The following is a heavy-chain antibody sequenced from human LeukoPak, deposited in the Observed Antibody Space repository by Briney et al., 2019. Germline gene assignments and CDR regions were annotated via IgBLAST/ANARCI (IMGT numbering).Heavy chain of an antibody. CDR1: GYTFTGYY. V-gene: IGHV1-2*02. D-gene: IGHD3-22*01. CDR3: ARAGGDYYDSSGSAFDP. J-gene: IGHJ5*02. CDR2: INPNSGGT. Sequence: ASVKVSCKASGYTFTGYYMHWVRQAPGQGLGWMGWINPNSGGTNYAQKFQGRVTMTRDTSISTAYMELSRLRSDDTAVYYCARAGGDYYDSSGSAFDPWGQGTLVTVSS.